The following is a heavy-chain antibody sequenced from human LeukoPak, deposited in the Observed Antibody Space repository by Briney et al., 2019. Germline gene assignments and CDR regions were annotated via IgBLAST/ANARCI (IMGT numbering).Heavy chain of an antibody. CDR3: AKRVVHDYYYCGMDV. V-gene: IGHV3-23*01. J-gene: IGHJ6*04. CDR2: ISGSGGST. CDR1: GFTFSSYA. Sequence: GGSLRLSCAASGFTFSSYAMSWVRQAPGKGLEWVSAISGSGGSTYYADSVKGRFTISRDNSKNTLYLQMNSLRAEDTAVYYCAKRVVHDYYYCGMDVWGKGTTVTVSS. D-gene: IGHD5/OR15-5a*01.